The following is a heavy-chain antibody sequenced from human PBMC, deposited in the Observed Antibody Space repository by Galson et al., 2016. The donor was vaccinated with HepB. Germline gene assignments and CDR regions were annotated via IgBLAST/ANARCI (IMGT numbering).Heavy chain of an antibody. CDR3: ARVAGQVVSSQIRFAMDV. J-gene: IGHJ6*02. V-gene: IGHV4-59*01. D-gene: IGHD6-6*01. Sequence: ETLSLTCTVSVDSFSTYYWSWVRQSPGRGLEFIGCIFYRGRTIYNPSLESRVTISQDTSKKQLSLRLRSVTAADTAVYFCARVAGQVVSSQIRFAMDVWGQGMTVTVSS. CDR2: IFYRGRT. CDR1: VDSFSTYY.